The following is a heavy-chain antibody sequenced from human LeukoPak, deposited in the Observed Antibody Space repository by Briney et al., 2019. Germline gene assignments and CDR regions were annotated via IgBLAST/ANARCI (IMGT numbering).Heavy chain of an antibody. CDR3: ARGHGPFDY. CDR2: IYYSGST. CDR1: GGSISSSSHY. J-gene: IGHJ4*02. V-gene: IGHV4-39*07. Sequence: SETLSLTCTVSGGSISSSSHYWGWIRQPPGKGLEWIGSIYYSGSTYYNPSLKSRVTISVDTSKNQFSLKLSSVTAADTAVYYCARGHGPFDYWGQGTLVTVSS.